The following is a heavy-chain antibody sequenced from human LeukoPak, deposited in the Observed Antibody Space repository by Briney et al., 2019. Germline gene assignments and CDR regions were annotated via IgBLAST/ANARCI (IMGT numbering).Heavy chain of an antibody. CDR2: IWYDGSNE. D-gene: IGHD5-24*01. CDR3: ARNAYNYGGFDY. V-gene: IGHV3-33*08. J-gene: IGHJ4*02. Sequence: GGSLRLSCAASGFTFGTYAMSWVRQAPGKGLEWVAVIWYDGSNENYADSVKGRFTISRDNSKSTLFLQMNSLRAEDTAVYYCARNAYNYGGFDYWGLGTLVTVSS. CDR1: GFTFGTYA.